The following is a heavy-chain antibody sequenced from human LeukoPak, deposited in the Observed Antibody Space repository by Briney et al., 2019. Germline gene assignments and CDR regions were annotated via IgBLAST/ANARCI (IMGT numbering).Heavy chain of an antibody. CDR3: ARDLSVVPGVWFDP. D-gene: IGHD2-2*01. V-gene: IGHV1-24*01. CDR2: FDPEDGET. Sequence: ASVKVSCKVSGYTLTELSMHWVRQAPGKGLEWMGGFDPEDGETIYAQRFQGRVTMTEDTSTDTAYMELSSLRSEDTAVYYCARDLSVVPGVWFDPWGQGTLVTVSS. J-gene: IGHJ5*02. CDR1: GYTLTELS.